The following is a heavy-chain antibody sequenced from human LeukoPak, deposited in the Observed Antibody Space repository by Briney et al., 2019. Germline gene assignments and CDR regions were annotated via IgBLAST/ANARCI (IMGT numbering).Heavy chain of an antibody. CDR1: EFTFSSYW. D-gene: IGHD2-15*01. V-gene: IGHV3-7*03. J-gene: IGHJ4*02. Sequence: GGSLRLSCAASEFTFSSYWMSWVRQAPGKGLEWVANIKQDGSEKYYVDSVKGRFTISRDNAKNSLYLQMNSLRAEDTAVYYCARAPYCIGGSCRFDYWGQGTLVTVSS. CDR3: ARAPYCIGGSCRFDY. CDR2: IKQDGSEK.